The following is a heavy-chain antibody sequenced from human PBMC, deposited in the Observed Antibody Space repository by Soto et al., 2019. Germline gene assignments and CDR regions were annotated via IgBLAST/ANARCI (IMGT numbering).Heavy chain of an antibody. CDR3: ARADTAYGQGISWFDT. Sequence: VSSVKVSCKASGGTFSSYAISWVRQAPGQGLEWMGGIIPIFGTANYAQKFQGRVTITADESTSTAYMELSSLRSEDTAVYYCARADTAYGQGISWFDTWGQGTLVTVSS. J-gene: IGHJ5*02. V-gene: IGHV1-69*13. CDR2: IIPIFGTA. D-gene: IGHD5-18*01. CDR1: GGTFSSYA.